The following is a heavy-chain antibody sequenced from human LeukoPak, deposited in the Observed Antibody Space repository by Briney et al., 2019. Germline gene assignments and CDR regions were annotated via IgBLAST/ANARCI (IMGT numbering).Heavy chain of an antibody. CDR3: ARDLGRVANDYYFDS. CDR1: GAPISSHY. Sequence: SETLSLTCTISGAPISSHYWSWIRQPPGKELEWIGYIDNGGSPKYSPSLRSRVTISVVTSKNQFSLKLNSVTAADTAVYYCARDLGRVANDYYFDSWGQGTLVTVSS. V-gene: IGHV4-59*11. D-gene: IGHD4/OR15-4a*01. CDR2: IDNGGSP. J-gene: IGHJ4*02.